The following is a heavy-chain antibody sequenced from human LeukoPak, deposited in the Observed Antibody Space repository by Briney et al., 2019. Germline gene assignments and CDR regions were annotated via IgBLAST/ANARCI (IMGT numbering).Heavy chain of an antibody. D-gene: IGHD6-19*01. V-gene: IGHV3-30*03. CDR3: ARDGRRPRIAVSGSDY. Sequence: PGGSLRLSCAASGFTFDDYAMHWVRQAPGKGLEWVAVISFDDFNIYYADSVKGRFTISRDNAMDTLYLQMDSLTPEDTAVYYCARDGRRPRIAVSGSDYWGQGTLVTVSS. J-gene: IGHJ4*02. CDR1: GFTFDDYA. CDR2: ISFDDFNI.